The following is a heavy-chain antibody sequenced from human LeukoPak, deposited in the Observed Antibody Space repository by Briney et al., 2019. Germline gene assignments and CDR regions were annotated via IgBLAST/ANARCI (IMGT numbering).Heavy chain of an antibody. CDR1: EFTFTSYA. CDR2: ISGSGGST. CDR3: AKVREWFGELWHYYYYYMDV. J-gene: IGHJ6*03. V-gene: IGHV3-23*01. D-gene: IGHD3-10*01. Sequence: GGSLRLSCAASEFTFTSYAMSWVRQSPGKGLEWVSAISGSGGSTYYADSVKGRFTISRDNSKNTLYLQMNSLRAEDTAVYYCAKVREWFGELWHYYYYYMDVWGKGTTVTISS.